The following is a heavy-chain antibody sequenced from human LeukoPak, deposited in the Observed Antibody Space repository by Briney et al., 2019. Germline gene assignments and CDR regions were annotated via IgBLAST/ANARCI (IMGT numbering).Heavy chain of an antibody. CDR2: IYTSGST. CDR3: ARDRHRYSYGEGGFDP. CDR1: GGSISSGSYY. V-gene: IGHV4-61*02. Sequence: SETLSLTFTVSGGSISSGSYYWSWIRQPAGKGLEWMGRIYTSGSTNYNPSLKSRGTISVDTSKNQFSLKLSSVTAADTAVYYCARDRHRYSYGEGGFDPWGQGTLVTVSS. D-gene: IGHD5-18*01. J-gene: IGHJ5*02.